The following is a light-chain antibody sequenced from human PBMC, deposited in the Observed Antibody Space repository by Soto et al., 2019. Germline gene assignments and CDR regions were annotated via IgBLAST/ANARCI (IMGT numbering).Light chain of an antibody. CDR3: QQSYSSPYT. CDR2: DAS. CDR1: QSISSW. J-gene: IGKJ2*01. V-gene: IGKV1-39*01. Sequence: DIQMTQSPSTLSASVGDRVTITCRASQSISSWLAWYQQKPGKAPKLLIHDASSLESGVPSRFSGSGSGTDFTLTISSLQPEDFATYDCQQSYSSPYTFGQGTKVDI.